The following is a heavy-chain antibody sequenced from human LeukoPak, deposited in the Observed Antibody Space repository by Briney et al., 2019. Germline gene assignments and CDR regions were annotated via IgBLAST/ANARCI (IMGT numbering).Heavy chain of an antibody. Sequence: SQTLSLTCTVSGGSISSGGYYWSWIRQHPGKGLEWIGYIYYSGSTYYNPSLKSRVTISVDTSKNQFSLKLSSVTAAATAVYYCASSVVPAAYYFDYWGQGTLVTVSS. J-gene: IGHJ4*02. D-gene: IGHD2-2*01. CDR1: GGSISSGGYY. CDR2: IYYSGST. V-gene: IGHV4-31*03. CDR3: ASSVVPAAYYFDY.